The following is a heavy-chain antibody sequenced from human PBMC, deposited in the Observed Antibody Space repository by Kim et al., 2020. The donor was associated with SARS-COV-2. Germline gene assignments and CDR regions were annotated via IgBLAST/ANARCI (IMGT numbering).Heavy chain of an antibody. CDR1: GFTFSSYS. D-gene: IGHD3-16*01. Sequence: GGSLRLSCAASGFTFSSYSMNWVRQAPGKGLEWVSSISSSSSYIYYADSVKGRFTISRDNAKNSLYLQMNSLRAEDTAVYYCARINDDSLYGMDVWGQGTTVTVSS. V-gene: IGHV3-21*01. J-gene: IGHJ6*02. CDR2: ISSSSSYI. CDR3: ARINDDSLYGMDV.